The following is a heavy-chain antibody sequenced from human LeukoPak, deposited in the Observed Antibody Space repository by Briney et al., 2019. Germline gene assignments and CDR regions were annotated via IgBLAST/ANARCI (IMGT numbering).Heavy chain of an antibody. J-gene: IGHJ4*02. CDR3: ATEYNSLDH. Sequence: GGSLRLSCAASGFTGYGMSWVRQAPGKGLEWVSGISWNGGNTGYADSVKGRFTISRDSAKNYLYLQMTSLRAEDTAVYYCATEYNSLDHWGQGTLVTVSS. D-gene: IGHD1-14*01. CDR1: GFTGYG. V-gene: IGHV3-20*04. CDR2: ISWNGGNT.